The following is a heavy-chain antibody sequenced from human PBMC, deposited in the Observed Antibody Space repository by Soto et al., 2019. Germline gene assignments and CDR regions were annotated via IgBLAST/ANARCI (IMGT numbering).Heavy chain of an antibody. CDR2: IYYSGST. J-gene: IGHJ3*02. V-gene: IGHV4-59*01. CDR1: GGSISSYY. Sequence: SETLSLTCTVSGGSISSYYWSWIRQPPGKGLEWIGYIYYSGSTNYNPSLKSRVTISVDTSKNQFSLKLSSVTAADTAVYYCARDDGSGSYPPPGAFDIWGQGTMVTVSS. D-gene: IGHD3-10*01. CDR3: ARDDGSGSYPPPGAFDI.